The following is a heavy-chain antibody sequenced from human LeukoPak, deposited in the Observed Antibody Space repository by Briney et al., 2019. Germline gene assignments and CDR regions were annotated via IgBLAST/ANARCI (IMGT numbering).Heavy chain of an antibody. Sequence: GGSLRLSCAASGFTFSSYAMHWVRQAPGKGLEYVSAISSNGGSTYYANSVKGRFTISRDNSKNTLYLQMGSLRAEDTAVYYCARWGRTTVTHSYWYFDLWGRGTLVTVSS. V-gene: IGHV3-64*01. CDR3: ARWGRTTVTHSYWYFDL. CDR2: ISSNGGST. J-gene: IGHJ2*01. CDR1: GFTFSSYA. D-gene: IGHD4-17*01.